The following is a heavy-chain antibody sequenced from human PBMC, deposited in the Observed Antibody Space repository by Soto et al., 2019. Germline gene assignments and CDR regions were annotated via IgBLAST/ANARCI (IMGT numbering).Heavy chain of an antibody. J-gene: IGHJ3*01. CDR1: GFTFSSFF. CDR3: ARDPNGDYLGAFDF. D-gene: IGHD4-17*01. CDR2: IGANGGGT. V-gene: IGHV3-23*01. Sequence: PGGSLRLSCAASGFTFSSFFMSWVRQAPGKGLDWVSGIGANGGGTYYADSVKGRFIISRDNSKNTLYLQMNSLRAEDTAVYYCARDPNGDYLGAFDFWGQTTMVTVSS.